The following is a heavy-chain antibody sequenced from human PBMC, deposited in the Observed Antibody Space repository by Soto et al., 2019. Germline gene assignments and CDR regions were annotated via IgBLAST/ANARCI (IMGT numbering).Heavy chain of an antibody. V-gene: IGHV3-74*01. CDR1: GFTFSSYW. CDR3: VGGCSGGSCYPGY. J-gene: IGHJ4*02. Sequence: GGSLRLSCAASGFTFSSYWMHWVRQAPGKGLVWVSRINSDGSSTSYADSVKGRFTISRDNAKNTLYLQMNSLRAEDTAVYYCVGGCSGGSCYPGYWGQGTLVTVSS. D-gene: IGHD2-15*01. CDR2: INSDGSST.